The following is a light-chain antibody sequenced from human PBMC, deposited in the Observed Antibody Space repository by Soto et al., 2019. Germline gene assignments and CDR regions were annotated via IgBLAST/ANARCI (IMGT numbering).Light chain of an antibody. CDR2: QVS. V-gene: IGLV2-14*01. CDR1: SSDVGGYNY. CDR3: SSYTSSTPYV. J-gene: IGLJ1*01. Sequence: QSVLTQPASVSGSPGESITISCTGTSSDVGGYNYVSWFQQHPGKAPKLIIYQVSYRPSGVSHRFSGSKSGNTASLTISGLQAEDEADYYCSSYTSSTPYVFGTGTKLTVL.